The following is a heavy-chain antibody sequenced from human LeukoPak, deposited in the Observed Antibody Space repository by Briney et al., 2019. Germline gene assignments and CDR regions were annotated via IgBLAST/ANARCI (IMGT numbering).Heavy chain of an antibody. CDR3: AGGRGGAFDI. Sequence: SETLSLTXTVSGGSISSSSYYWGWIRQPPGKGLEWIGSIYYSGSTYYNPSLKGRVTISVDTSKNQFSLKLSSVTAADTAVYYCAGGRGGAFDIWGQGTMVTVSS. D-gene: IGHD3-10*01. J-gene: IGHJ3*02. CDR1: GGSISSSSYY. V-gene: IGHV4-39*01. CDR2: IYYSGST.